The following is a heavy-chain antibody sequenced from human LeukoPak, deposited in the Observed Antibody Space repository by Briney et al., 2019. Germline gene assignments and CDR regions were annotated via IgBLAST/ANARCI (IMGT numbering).Heavy chain of an antibody. CDR1: GYTFTSYY. J-gene: IGHJ4*02. V-gene: IGHV1-46*01. CDR2: INPSGGST. CDR3: ARGRIQYYDILTGLLQWDY. D-gene: IGHD3-9*01. Sequence: EASVKVSCKASGYTFTSYYMHWVRQAPGQGLEWMGIINPSGGSTSYAQKFQGRVTMTRDTSTSTVYMELSSLRSEDTAVYYCARGRIQYYDILTGLLQWDYWGQGTLVTVSS.